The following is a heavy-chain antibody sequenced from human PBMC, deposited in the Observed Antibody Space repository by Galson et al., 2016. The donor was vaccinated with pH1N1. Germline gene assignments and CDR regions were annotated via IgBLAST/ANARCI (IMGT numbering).Heavy chain of an antibody. D-gene: IGHD6-13*01. Sequence: SLRLSCAASGFTFNSFAMSWVRQAPGKGLEWVSHISGSGISTYYADSVKGRFTISRDNSKNTMYLQMNSLSAEDTAIYYCAKDFVRAVQIPESGINDYWGQGTLVTVSS. CDR3: AKDFVRAVQIPESGINDY. CDR2: ISGSGIST. CDR1: GFTFNSFA. V-gene: IGHV3-23*01. J-gene: IGHJ4*02.